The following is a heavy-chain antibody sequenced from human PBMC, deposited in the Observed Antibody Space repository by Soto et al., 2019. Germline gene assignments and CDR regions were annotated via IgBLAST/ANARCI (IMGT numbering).Heavy chain of an antibody. V-gene: IGHV5-51*01. D-gene: IGHD6-6*01. Sequence: LKISWKGSVYSFTSYWIFWVRQMPGKGLEWMGIIYPGDSDTRYSPSFQGQVTISADKSISTAYLQWSSLKASDTAMYYCARRGGSSSPLYYYGMDVWGQGTTVTVSS. CDR3: ARRGGSSSPLYYYGMDV. J-gene: IGHJ6*02. CDR2: IYPGDSDT. CDR1: VYSFTSYW.